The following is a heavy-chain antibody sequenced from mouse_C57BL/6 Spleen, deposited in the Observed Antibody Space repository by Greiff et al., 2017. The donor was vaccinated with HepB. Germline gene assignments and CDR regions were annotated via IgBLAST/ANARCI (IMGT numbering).Heavy chain of an antibody. CDR3: ARDEGGSTFYFDY. CDR2: ISDGGSYT. D-gene: IGHD1-1*01. CDR1: GFTFSSYA. J-gene: IGHJ2*01. V-gene: IGHV5-4*01. Sequence: EVQLVESGGGLVKPGGSLKLSCAASGFTFSSYAMSWVRQTPEKRLEWVATISDGGSYTYYPDNVKGRFTISRDNAKNNLYLQMSHLKSEDTAMYYCARDEGGSTFYFDYWGQGTTLTVSS.